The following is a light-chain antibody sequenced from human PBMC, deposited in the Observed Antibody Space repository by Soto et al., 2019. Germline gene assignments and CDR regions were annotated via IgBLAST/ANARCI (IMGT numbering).Light chain of an antibody. CDR2: SNN. J-gene: IGLJ1*01. CDR3: AAWDDSLNGHV. V-gene: IGLV1-44*01. CDR1: SSNIGSNT. Sequence: VLTQPPSASGTPGQRVTISCSGSSSNIGSNTVNWYQQLPGTATKLLIYSNNQRPSGVPDRFSGSKSGTSASLAISGLQSEDEADYYCAAWDDSLNGHVFGTGTKVTV.